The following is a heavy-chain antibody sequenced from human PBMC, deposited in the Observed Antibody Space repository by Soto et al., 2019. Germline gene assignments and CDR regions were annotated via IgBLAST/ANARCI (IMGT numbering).Heavy chain of an antibody. CDR1: GYSFISHY. CDR2: INPSGGSA. D-gene: IGHD2-2*01. J-gene: IGHJ4*02. V-gene: IGHV1-46*01. CDR3: ARDYLSSKLSLSYFDF. Sequence: QVQLVQSGAEVTRPGASVKVSCKASGYSFISHYIHWVRQAPGQGLEWMGFINPSGGSATLAQNFQARVTMTRATSTSTVYMELTILRSEDAAVYYCARDYLSSKLSLSYFDFWGQGTLVTVSS.